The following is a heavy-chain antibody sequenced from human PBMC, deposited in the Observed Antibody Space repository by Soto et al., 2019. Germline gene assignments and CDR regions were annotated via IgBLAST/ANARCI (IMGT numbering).Heavy chain of an antibody. V-gene: IGHV4-4*07. J-gene: IGHJ6*02. Sequence: SETLSLTCTVSGASISGFYWSWIRKSAGKGLEWIGRIYATGTTDYNPSLKSRVMMSVDTSKKQFSLKLRSVTAADTAVYYCARDGYYGSGSYSNYYYYGMDVWGQGTTVTVSS. CDR3: ARDGYYGSGSYSNYYYYGMDV. CDR2: IYATGTT. D-gene: IGHD3-10*01. CDR1: GASISGFY.